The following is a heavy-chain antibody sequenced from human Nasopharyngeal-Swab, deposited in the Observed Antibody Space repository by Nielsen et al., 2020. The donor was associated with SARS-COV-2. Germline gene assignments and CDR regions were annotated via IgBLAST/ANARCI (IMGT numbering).Heavy chain of an antibody. CDR2: TYYRSKWYN. Sequence: SETLSLTCAISGDSVSSSSAAWNWIRQSPSRGLEWLGRTYYRSKWYNDYAVSVKSRITINPHTSKNQFSLHLNSVTPEDTAVYYCARARGAYGDYYYYYYTDVWGKGTTVTVSS. J-gene: IGHJ6*03. V-gene: IGHV6-1*01. CDR1: GDSVSSSSAA. CDR3: ARARGAYGDYYYYYYTDV. D-gene: IGHD4-17*01.